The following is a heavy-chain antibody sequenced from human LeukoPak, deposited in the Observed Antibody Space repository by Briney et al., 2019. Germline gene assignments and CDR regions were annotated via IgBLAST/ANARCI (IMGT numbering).Heavy chain of an antibody. CDR2: IYYSGST. V-gene: IGHV4-38-2*02. Sequence: PSETLSLTCTVSGYSISSAYYWGWIRQPPGKGLEWIGSIYYSGSTYYNPSLKSRVTISVDTSKNQFSLKLSSVTAADTAVYYCARSSYGTTPFDPWGQGTLVTVSS. D-gene: IGHD1-1*01. J-gene: IGHJ5*02. CDR1: GYSISSAYY. CDR3: ARSSYGTTPFDP.